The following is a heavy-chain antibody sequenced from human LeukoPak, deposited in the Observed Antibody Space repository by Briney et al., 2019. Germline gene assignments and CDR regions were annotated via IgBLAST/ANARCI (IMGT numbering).Heavy chain of an antibody. CDR1: GFIFSSYG. CDR3: VRVVTVSNTDPAFDI. CDR2: IWHDGSNR. D-gene: IGHD2-21*02. V-gene: IGHV3-33*01. Sequence: GGSLRLSCAASGFIFSSYGMHWVRQAPGRGLEWVAVIWHDGSNRHYVDSVKGRFTISRDNPKSTLYLQMNSLRAEDTAVYYCVRVVTVSNTDPAFDIWGRGTLVTVSS. J-gene: IGHJ3*02.